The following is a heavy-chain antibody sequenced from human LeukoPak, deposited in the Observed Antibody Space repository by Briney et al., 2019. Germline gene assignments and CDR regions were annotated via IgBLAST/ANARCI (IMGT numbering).Heavy chain of an antibody. CDR1: GFTVSSNY. CDR3: ARDIGGYYGSGRPQADH. Sequence: GGSLRLSCAASGFTVSSNYMSWVRQAPGKGLEWVSVIYSGGSTYYADSVKGRFTISRDNSKNTLYLQMNSLRAEDTAVYYCARDIGGYYGSGRPQADHWGQGTLVT. CDR2: IYSGGST. V-gene: IGHV3-66*01. J-gene: IGHJ4*02. D-gene: IGHD3-10*01.